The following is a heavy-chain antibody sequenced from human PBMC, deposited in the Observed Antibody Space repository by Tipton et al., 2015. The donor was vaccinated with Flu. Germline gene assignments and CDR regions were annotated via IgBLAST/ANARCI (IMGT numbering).Heavy chain of an antibody. D-gene: IGHD2-15*01. J-gene: IGHJ4*02. CDR1: GYTFTNYN. V-gene: IGHV1-46*01. Sequence: QVQLVQSGAEVKKPGASVKVSCKASGYTFTNYNFHWVRQAPGQGLEWMGIVNPSSGSTTYAQKFQGRVTMTRDTSTSTVYMQLTSLRSEDTAVYYCARVEKQGFCNAGSCFFNYWGQGTLVTVSS. CDR3: ARVEKQGFCNAGSCFFNY. CDR2: VNPSSGST.